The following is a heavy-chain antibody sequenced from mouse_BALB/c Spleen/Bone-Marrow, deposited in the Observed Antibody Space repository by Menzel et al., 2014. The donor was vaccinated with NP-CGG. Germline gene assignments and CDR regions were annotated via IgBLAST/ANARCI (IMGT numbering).Heavy chain of an antibody. CDR3: ARLNYYGSLFV. CDR1: GFDFSRYW. Sequence: EVKLVESGGGLVQPGGSLKPSCAASGFDFSRYWMSWVRQAPGKGLEWIGEINPDSSTINYTPSLKDKFIISRDNAKNTLYLQMSKVRSEDTALYYCARLNYYGSLFVWGAGTTVTVSP. J-gene: IGHJ1*02. D-gene: IGHD1-1*01. V-gene: IGHV4-1*02. CDR2: INPDSSTI.